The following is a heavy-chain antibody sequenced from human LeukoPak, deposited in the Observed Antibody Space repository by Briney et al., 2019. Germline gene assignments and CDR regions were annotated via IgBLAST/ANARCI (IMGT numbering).Heavy chain of an antibody. J-gene: IGHJ4*02. D-gene: IGHD3-9*01. V-gene: IGHV3-23*01. Sequence: GGSLRLSCAASGFSSGGYAMTWVRQAPGKGLEWVSSITYNGAATYYLDSVKGRFTISRDNSRSTLYLQMDSLTAENTALYNSAKDGLYFDGSTHIYYFDSWGQGTLVAVSS. CDR3: AKDGLYFDGSTHIYYFDS. CDR2: ITYNGAAT. CDR1: GFSSGGYA.